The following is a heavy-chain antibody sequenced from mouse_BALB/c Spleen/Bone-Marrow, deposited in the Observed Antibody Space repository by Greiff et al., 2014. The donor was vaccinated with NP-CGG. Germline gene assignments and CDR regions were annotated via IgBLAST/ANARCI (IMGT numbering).Heavy chain of an antibody. V-gene: IGHV1-7*01. CDR2: INPTSGYT. CDR1: GYTFTSYW. D-gene: IGHD2-1*01. Sequence: QVQLKESGPELTKPGASVKMSCRASGYTFTSYWMNWVKQRPVQGLEWIGYINPTSGYTEYNQKFKDKATWTTDKSSSTAYMQLSSLTSEDSAVYYCTTGGNDWFAYWGQGTLVTVSA. CDR3: TTGGNDWFAY. J-gene: IGHJ3*01.